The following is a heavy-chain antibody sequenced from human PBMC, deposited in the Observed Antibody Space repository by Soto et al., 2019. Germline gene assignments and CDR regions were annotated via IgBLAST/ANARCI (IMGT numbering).Heavy chain of an antibody. CDR3: ARGGSSDWQVAFDF. Sequence: QLHQQQWGAGLLKPSETLSLTCAVYGGSFSGYFWNWIRQSPGKGLEWIGKVNHNGRNNYNPSLKRRVPISLDMAKNQVSLRLTSVTAADTAVYYCARGGSSDWQVAFDFWVQGTMVTVSS. V-gene: IGHV4-34*01. CDR1: GGSFSGYF. D-gene: IGHD6-19*01. J-gene: IGHJ3*01. CDR2: VNHNGRN.